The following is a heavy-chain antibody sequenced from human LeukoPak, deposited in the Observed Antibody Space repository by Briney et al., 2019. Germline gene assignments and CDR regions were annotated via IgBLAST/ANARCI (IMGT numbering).Heavy chain of an antibody. D-gene: IGHD3-16*02. J-gene: IGHJ4*02. V-gene: IGHV4-39*01. CDR1: GGSISSSSYY. CDR3: ARHRTLFYDYVWGSYRSGYFDY. CDR2: IYYSGST. Sequence: SETLSLTCTVSGGSISSSSYYWGWIRHPPGKGLEWIGSIYYSGSTYYNPSLKSRVTISVDTSKNQFSLKLSSVTAADTAVYYCARHRTLFYDYVWGSYRSGYFDYWGQGTLVTVSS.